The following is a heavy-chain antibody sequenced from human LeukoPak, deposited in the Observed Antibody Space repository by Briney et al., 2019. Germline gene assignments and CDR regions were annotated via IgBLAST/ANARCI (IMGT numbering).Heavy chain of an antibody. V-gene: IGHV1-2*02. CDR2: INPNSGGT. CDR1: GYTFTGYY. J-gene: IGHJ4*02. Sequence: ASVKVSCKASGYTFTGYYMHWVRQAPGQGLEWMGWINPNSGGTNYAQKFQGRVTMTRDTSISTAYMELSRLRSDDTAVYYCAREARRIMITFGGVILDQYYFDYWGQGTLVTVSS. D-gene: IGHD3-16*02. CDR3: AREARRIMITFGGVILDQYYFDY.